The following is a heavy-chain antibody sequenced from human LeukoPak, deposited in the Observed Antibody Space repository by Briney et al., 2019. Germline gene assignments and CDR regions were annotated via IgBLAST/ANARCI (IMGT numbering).Heavy chain of an antibody. J-gene: IGHJ2*01. CDR3: ARQYIDILTGYHRGELYWYFDL. Sequence: SETLSLTCTVSGGSISSSSYYWGWIRQPPGKGLEWIGSIYYSGSTYYNPSLKSRVTISVDTSKNQFSLKLSSVTAADTAVYYCARQYIDILTGYHRGELYWYFDLWGRGTLVTVSS. V-gene: IGHV4-39*01. D-gene: IGHD3-9*01. CDR2: IYYSGST. CDR1: GGSISSSSYY.